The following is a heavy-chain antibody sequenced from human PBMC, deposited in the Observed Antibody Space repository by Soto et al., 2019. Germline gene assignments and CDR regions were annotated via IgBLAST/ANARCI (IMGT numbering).Heavy chain of an antibody. D-gene: IGHD6-19*01. Sequence: GESLKISCKGSGYSFTSYWISWVRQMPGKGLEWMGRIDPSDSYTNYSPSFQGHVTISADKSISTAYLQWSSLKASDTAMYYCAGPAEENSSGWYNPFDYWGQGTLVTVSS. CDR2: IDPSDSYT. J-gene: IGHJ4*02. CDR1: GYSFTSYW. CDR3: AGPAEENSSGWYNPFDY. V-gene: IGHV5-10-1*01.